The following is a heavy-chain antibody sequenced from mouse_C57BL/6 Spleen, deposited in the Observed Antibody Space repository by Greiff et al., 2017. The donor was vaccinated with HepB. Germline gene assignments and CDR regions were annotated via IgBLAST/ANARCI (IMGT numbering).Heavy chain of an antibody. Sequence: VQLQESGAELVKPGASVKISCKASGYAFSSYWMNWVKQRPGKGLEWIGQIYPGDGDTNYNGKFKGKATLTADKSSSTAYMQLSSLTSEDSAVYFCPRNLYYAMDYWGQGTSVTVSS. CDR2: IYPGDGDT. CDR1: GYAFSSYW. V-gene: IGHV1-80*01. J-gene: IGHJ4*01. CDR3: PRNLYYAMDY.